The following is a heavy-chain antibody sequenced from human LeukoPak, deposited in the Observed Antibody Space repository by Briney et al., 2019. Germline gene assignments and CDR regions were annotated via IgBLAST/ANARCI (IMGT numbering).Heavy chain of an antibody. CDR2: INPNSGGT. CDR3: ARENGSGWFDFDY. CDR1: GYTFTGYY. Sequence: GASVKVSCKASGYTFTGYYMHWVRQAPGQGLEWMGWINPNSGGTNYAQKFQGRVTMTTDTSTSTAYMELRSLRSDDTAVYYCARENGSGWFDFDYWGQGTLVTVSS. J-gene: IGHJ4*02. V-gene: IGHV1-2*02. D-gene: IGHD6-19*01.